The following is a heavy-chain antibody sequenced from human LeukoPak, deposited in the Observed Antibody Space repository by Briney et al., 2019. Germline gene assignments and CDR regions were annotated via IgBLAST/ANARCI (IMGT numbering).Heavy chain of an antibody. V-gene: IGHV4-30-4*01. CDR3: ARFYYGAKGHYFDH. Sequence: SQTLSLTCIVSGGSISSGDYYWSWIRQPPGKGLEWIGYIYHSGSTYYNPSLKSRITISVDTSKNQFSLKVSSVTAADTAVFYCARFYYGAKGHYFDHWGQGILVTVSS. CDR1: GGSISSGDYY. CDR2: IYHSGST. J-gene: IGHJ4*02. D-gene: IGHD4-17*01.